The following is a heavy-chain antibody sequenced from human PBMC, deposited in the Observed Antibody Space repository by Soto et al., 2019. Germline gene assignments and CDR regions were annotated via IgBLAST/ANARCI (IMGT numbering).Heavy chain of an antibody. CDR1: GGSFSGYY. CDR2: INHSGST. V-gene: IGHV4-34*01. CDR3: ARAFVVVPAANFNWFDP. Sequence: PSETLSLTCAVYGGSFSGYYWSWIRQPPGKGLEWIGEINHSGSTNYNPSLKSRVTISVDTSKNQFSLKLSSVTAADTAVYYCARAFVVVPAANFNWFDPWGQGTLVTVSS. J-gene: IGHJ5*02. D-gene: IGHD2-2*01.